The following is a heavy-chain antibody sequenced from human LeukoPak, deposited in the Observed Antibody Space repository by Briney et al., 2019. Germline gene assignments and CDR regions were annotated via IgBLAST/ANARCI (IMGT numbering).Heavy chain of an antibody. CDR3: AKEPHYYGSGSYLDH. V-gene: IGHV3-23*01. D-gene: IGHD3-10*01. CDR1: GFGFTTYA. J-gene: IGHJ4*02. Sequence: GGSLRLSCAASGFGFTTYAMSWVRQAPGKGLEWVSAISGGGSTTYFADSVKGRFTISRDNSNNTVYLQMNSLRVEDTAVYYCAKEPHYYGSGSYLDHWGQGTLVTVSS. CDR2: ISGGGSTT.